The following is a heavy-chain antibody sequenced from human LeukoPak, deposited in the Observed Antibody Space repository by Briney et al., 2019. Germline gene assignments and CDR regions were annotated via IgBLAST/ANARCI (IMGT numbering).Heavy chain of an antibody. V-gene: IGHV4-34*01. CDR3: ARGGDGYNSGDY. CDR2: NNHSGST. Sequence: SSVTLSLTCAVYGGSFSGYYWIWIRQPPGKGLEWIGENNHSGSTNYNPPLKSRVTISVDTSKNQFSLKLSSVTAADTAVYYCARGGDGYNSGDYWGQGTLVTVSS. J-gene: IGHJ4*02. D-gene: IGHD5-24*01. CDR1: GGSFSGYY.